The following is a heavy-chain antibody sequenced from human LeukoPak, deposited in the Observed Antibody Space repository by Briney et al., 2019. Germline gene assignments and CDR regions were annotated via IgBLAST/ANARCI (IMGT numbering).Heavy chain of an antibody. V-gene: IGHV3-74*01. D-gene: IGHD1-26*01. CDR1: GFTFSSYW. CDR2: INNVGSST. Sequence: GSLRLSCAASGFTFSSYWMHWVRQAPGKGLVWVSRINNVGSSTTYADSVKGRFTISRDNAKNTLYLQMNSLRAEDTAVYYCAKDGERRSPRGWFDPWGQGTLVTVSS. J-gene: IGHJ5*02. CDR3: AKDGERRSPRGWFDP.